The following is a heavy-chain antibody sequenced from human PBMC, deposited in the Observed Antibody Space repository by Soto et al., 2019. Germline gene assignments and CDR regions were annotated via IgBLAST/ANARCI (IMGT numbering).Heavy chain of an antibody. V-gene: IGHV4-30-4*01. J-gene: IGHJ6*02. Sequence: QVQLQESGPGLVKPSQTLSLTCTVSGGSISSGDYYWSWIRQPPGKGLEWIGYIYYSGSTYYNPSLKRRVTISVDTSKNQFSLKLSSVTAADTAVYYFASSSSGWSFTLQYYYGMDVWGQGTTVTVSS. CDR1: GGSISSGDYY. CDR2: IYYSGST. D-gene: IGHD6-6*01. CDR3: ASSSSGWSFTLQYYYGMDV.